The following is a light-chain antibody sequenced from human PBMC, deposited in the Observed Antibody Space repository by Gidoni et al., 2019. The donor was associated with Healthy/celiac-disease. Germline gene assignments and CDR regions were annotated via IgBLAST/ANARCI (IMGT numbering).Light chain of an antibody. CDR3: QQYGSSPGT. J-gene: IGKJ4*01. CDR1: QMVSSSY. Sequence: VLTPSPGTLSLSPGERATLSCRASQMVSSSYLAWYQQKPGQAPRLLIDGASSRATGIADRFSGSGSGTDFTLTISRLEPEDFAVYYCQQYGSSPGTFXGXTKVEIK. CDR2: GAS. V-gene: IGKV3-20*01.